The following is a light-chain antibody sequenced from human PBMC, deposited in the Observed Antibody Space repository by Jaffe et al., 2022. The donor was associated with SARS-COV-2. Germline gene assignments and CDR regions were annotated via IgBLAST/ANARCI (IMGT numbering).Light chain of an antibody. CDR1: SSNIGAGYD. CDR2: GNS. V-gene: IGLV1-40*01. Sequence: QSVLTQPPSVSGAPGQRVTISCTGSSSNIGAGYDVHWYQQLPRTAPKLLIYGNSNRPSGVPDRFSGSKSGTSASLAITGLQAEDEADYYCQSYDSSLSGVVFGGGTKLTVV. J-gene: IGLJ2*01. CDR3: QSYDSSLSGVV.